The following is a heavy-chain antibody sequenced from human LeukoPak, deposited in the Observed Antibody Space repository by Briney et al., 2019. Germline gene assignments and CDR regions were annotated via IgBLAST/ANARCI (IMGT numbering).Heavy chain of an antibody. CDR3: ARERVREVPSLDF. CDR2: FSISGSP. V-gene: IGHV4-61*02. J-gene: IGHJ4*02. CDR1: GASISSTFYS. Sequence: TSETLPLTCTVSGASISSTFYSWTWIRQPAGQGLELIGRFSISGSPNYNPSLKSRVNISMDTSKNQFSLRLTSVTAADTAIYFCARERVREVPSLDFWGQGTLVTVSS. D-gene: IGHD3-10*01.